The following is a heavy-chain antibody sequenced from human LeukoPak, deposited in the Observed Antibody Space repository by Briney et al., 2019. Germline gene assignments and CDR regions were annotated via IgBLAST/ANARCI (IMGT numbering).Heavy chain of an antibody. V-gene: IGHV1-46*01. CDR1: GYTFTNYY. D-gene: IGHD1/OR15-1a*01. J-gene: IGHJ5*02. CDR3: AREWPNTCWFDP. Sequence: GASVKVSFKASGYTFTNYYIHWVRQAPGQGLDYMGVINPNAGNTNYAQKFQGRVTMTRDTSTSTVYMELSSLTSEDTAVYYCAREWPNTCWFDPWGQGTLVTVSS. CDR2: INPNAGNT.